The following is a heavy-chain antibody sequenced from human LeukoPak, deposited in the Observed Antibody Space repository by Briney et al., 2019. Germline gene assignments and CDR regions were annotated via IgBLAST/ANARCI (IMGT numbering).Heavy chain of an antibody. D-gene: IGHD3-10*01. CDR1: GFSITRGYH. Sequence: PSETLSLTCDVSGFSITRGYHWGWIRQPPGKGLEWIGSLYHSGSTFYNPSLKSRVTISIDTSKNQFSLKLSSVTAADTAVYYCARYGRRGVRGVIWIGRKTDAFDIWGQGTMVTVSS. CDR2: LYHSGST. CDR3: ARYGRRGVRGVIWIGRKTDAFDI. V-gene: IGHV4-38-2*01. J-gene: IGHJ3*02.